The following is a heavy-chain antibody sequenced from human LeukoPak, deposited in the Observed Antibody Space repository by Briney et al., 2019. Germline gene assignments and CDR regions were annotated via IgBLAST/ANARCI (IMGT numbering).Heavy chain of an antibody. CDR3: ARDRCSGGSCHSDY. V-gene: IGHV4-59*01. Sequence: SETLSLTCTVSGGSMSSYYWSWIRQPPGKGLEWIGYIYYSGSTNYNPSLKSRVTISVDTSKNQFSPKLSSVTAADTAVYYCARDRCSGGSCHSDYWGQGTLVTVSS. J-gene: IGHJ4*02. CDR1: GGSMSSYY. D-gene: IGHD2-15*01. CDR2: IYYSGST.